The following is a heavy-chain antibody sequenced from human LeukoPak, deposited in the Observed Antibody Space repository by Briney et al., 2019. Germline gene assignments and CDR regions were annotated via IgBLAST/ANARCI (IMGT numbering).Heavy chain of an antibody. J-gene: IGHJ4*02. V-gene: IGHV1-18*01. D-gene: IGHD3-10*01. Sequence: GASVKVSCKASGYTFTSYGINWVRQAPGQGLEWMGWISAYNGNTNYAQKLQGRVTMTTDTSTSTAYMELRSLRSDDTAVYYCAREYTWFGELSYFDYWGQGTLVTVSS. CDR2: ISAYNGNT. CDR1: GYTFTSYG. CDR3: AREYTWFGELSYFDY.